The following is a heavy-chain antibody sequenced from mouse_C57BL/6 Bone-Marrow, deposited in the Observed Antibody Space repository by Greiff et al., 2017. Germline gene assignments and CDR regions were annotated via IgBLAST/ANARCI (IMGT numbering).Heavy chain of an antibody. J-gene: IGHJ3*01. CDR2: IHPSGGDT. V-gene: IGHV1-74*01. CDR1: GYTFTSYW. D-gene: IGHD1-1*01. CDR3: ACYYSTSFEFAY. Sequence: VQLQQPGAELVKPGASVKVSCKASGYTFTSYWMHWVKQRPGRGLEWIGRIHPSGGDTNYNQKFKGKATLTVDKSSITAYMQLSSLTSEDSAVYYCACYYSTSFEFAYWGQGTPLTVSA.